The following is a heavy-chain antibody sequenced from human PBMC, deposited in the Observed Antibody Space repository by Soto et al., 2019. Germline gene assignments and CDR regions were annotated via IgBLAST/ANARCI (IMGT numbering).Heavy chain of an antibody. Sequence: SETLSLTYTVSGGSIRSYYWSWIRQPPGKGLEWIGSIYYSGSTNYKPSLKSRVTISVDTSKNQFSLKLNSVTAADTAVYYCARQGGWFDPWGQGTLVTVSS. V-gene: IGHV4-59*08. CDR3: ARQGGWFDP. D-gene: IGHD1-26*01. CDR2: IYYSGST. CDR1: GGSIRSYY. J-gene: IGHJ5*02.